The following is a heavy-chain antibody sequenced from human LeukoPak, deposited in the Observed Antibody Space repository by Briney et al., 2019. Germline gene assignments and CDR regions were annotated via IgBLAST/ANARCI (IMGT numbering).Heavy chain of an antibody. CDR1: GYTFSNHW. D-gene: IGHD3-3*01. V-gene: IGHV5-51*01. CDR3: ARRGVLDGLDV. Sequence: GESLQISCKGFGYTFSNHWIAWLRQMPGKGLEWMGIMYPGDSGTRYSPSFQGQATFSVDKSIATAYLEWSSLKASDTALYYCARRGVLDGLDVWGQGTTVTVSS. J-gene: IGHJ6*02. CDR2: MYPGDSGT.